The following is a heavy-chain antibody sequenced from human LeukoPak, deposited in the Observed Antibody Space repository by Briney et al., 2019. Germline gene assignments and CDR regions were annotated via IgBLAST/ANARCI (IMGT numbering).Heavy chain of an antibody. CDR2: IYSGGST. Sequence: GGSLRLSCAASGFTVSSNYMSWVRQAPGKGLEWVSVIYSGGSTYYADSVKGRFTISRDNSKNTLYLQMNSLRAEDTAVYYCARDLSSGCWGFDPWGQGTLITVSS. CDR1: GFTVSSNY. J-gene: IGHJ5*02. CDR3: ARDLSSGCWGFDP. D-gene: IGHD6-19*01. V-gene: IGHV3-66*01.